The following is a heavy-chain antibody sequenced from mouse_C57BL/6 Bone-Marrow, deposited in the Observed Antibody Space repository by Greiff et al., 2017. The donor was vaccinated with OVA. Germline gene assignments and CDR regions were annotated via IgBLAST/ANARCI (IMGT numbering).Heavy chain of an antibody. CDR1: GYTFTDYY. Sequence: EVQLQQSGPVLVKPGASVKMSCKASGYTFTDYYMNWVKQSHGKSLEWIGVINPYNGGTSYNQKFKGKATLTVDKSSSTAYMELNSLTSEDSAVYYCARSGSSGYVGYWGQGTTLTVSS. CDR3: ARSGSSGYVGY. D-gene: IGHD3-2*02. J-gene: IGHJ2*01. CDR2: INPYNGGT. V-gene: IGHV1-19*01.